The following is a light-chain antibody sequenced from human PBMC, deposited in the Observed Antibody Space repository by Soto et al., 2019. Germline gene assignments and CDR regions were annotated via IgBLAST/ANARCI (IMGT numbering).Light chain of an antibody. V-gene: IGKV1-5*03. CDR3: QHYNDFSWT. CDR1: QSISIL. CDR2: ATS. Sequence: DIHLTQSPSTLSASVGDRVTITCRAGQSISILLAWYQQKPGKAPNLLIYATSTLETGVSSRFSGSGSGTEFTLTISSLQPDDSATYYCQHYNDFSWTFGQGTKVEIK. J-gene: IGKJ1*01.